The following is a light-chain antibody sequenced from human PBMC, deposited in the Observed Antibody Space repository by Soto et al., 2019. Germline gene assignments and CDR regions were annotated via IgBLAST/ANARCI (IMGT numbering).Light chain of an antibody. CDR1: SSDVGSYNL. J-gene: IGLJ1*01. Sequence: QSALTQPASVSGSPVQSITSSCTGTSSDVGSYNLVSWYQQHPHKAPKLMIYEGTKRHSGVSNHFSGSKSVNTASLTISGREAEDEADYYCCSYAGSSPDVFGTGTKLTVL. V-gene: IGLV2-23*01. CDR3: CSYAGSSPDV. CDR2: EGT.